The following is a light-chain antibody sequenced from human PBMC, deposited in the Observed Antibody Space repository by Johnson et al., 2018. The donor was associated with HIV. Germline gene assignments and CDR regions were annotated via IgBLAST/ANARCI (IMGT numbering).Light chain of an antibody. Sequence: QSVLTQPPSVSAAPGQKVTVSCSGSSSNIGTNDVSWYQQFPGAAPKLLIYENNKRPSGIPDRFSGSKSGTSATLGITGLPTGDEADYYCGTWDNSLGAHYVFGIGTKVTV. CDR2: ENN. V-gene: IGLV1-51*02. CDR3: GTWDNSLGAHYV. J-gene: IGLJ1*01. CDR1: SSNIGTND.